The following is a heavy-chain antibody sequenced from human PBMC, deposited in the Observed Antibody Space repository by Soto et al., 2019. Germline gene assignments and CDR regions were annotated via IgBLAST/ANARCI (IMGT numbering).Heavy chain of an antibody. CDR3: ARDGTNCSSTSCYSSRYGMDV. CDR1: GYTFTGYD. V-gene: IGHV1-2*04. CDR2: INPNSGGT. J-gene: IGHJ6*02. D-gene: IGHD2-2*01. Sequence: GASVKVSCKASGYTFTGYDMHCVRQAPGQGLEWMGWINPNSGGTNYAQKFQGWVTMTRDTSISTAYMELSRLRSDDTAVYYCARDGTNCSSTSCYSSRYGMDVWGQGTTVTVS.